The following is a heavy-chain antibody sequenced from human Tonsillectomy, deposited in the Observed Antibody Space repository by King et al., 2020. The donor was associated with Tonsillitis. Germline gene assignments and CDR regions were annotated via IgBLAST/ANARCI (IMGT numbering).Heavy chain of an antibody. CDR3: ARCQVGGGIAPQLYYFDY. V-gene: IGHV3-11*06. Sequence: LVESGGGLVKPGGSLRLSCAASGFTFSDYYMSWIRQAPGKGLEWVSYISSSSSYTNYADSVKGRFTISRDNAKNSLYLQMNSLRAEDTAVYSCARCQVGGGIAPQLYYFDYWGQGTLVTVSS. J-gene: IGHJ4*02. CDR2: ISSSSSYT. D-gene: IGHD6-13*01. CDR1: GFTFSDYY.